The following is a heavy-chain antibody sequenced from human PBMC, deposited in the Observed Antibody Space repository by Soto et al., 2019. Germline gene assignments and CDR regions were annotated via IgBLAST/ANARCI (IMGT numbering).Heavy chain of an antibody. CDR1: GFTFSSYA. D-gene: IGHD2-15*01. J-gene: IGHJ6*02. Sequence: GGSLRLSCAASGFTFSSYAMNWVRQAPGKGLEWVSGIRGFSPYTFYSESVKGRFTISRDNAKNSLYLQMNSLRAEDTAVYYCARDRGYDAHDYYYNAMDVWGQGTTVTVSS. V-gene: IGHV3-21*01. CDR3: ARDRGYDAHDYYYNAMDV. CDR2: IRGFSPYT.